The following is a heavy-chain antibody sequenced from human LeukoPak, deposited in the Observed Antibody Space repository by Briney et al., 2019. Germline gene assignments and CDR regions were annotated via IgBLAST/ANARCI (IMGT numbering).Heavy chain of an antibody. CDR1: GGSISSGSYY. CDR2: IYTSGST. J-gene: IGHJ4*02. V-gene: IGHV4-61*02. D-gene: IGHD6-13*01. Sequence: PSQTLSLTCTVSGGSISSGSYYWSWIRQPAGKGLEWIGRIYTSGSTNYNPSLKSRVTISVDKSKNQFSLKLSSVTAADTAVYYCARRGGSSSWYQYYFDYWGQGTLVTVSS. CDR3: ARRGGSSSWYQYYFDY.